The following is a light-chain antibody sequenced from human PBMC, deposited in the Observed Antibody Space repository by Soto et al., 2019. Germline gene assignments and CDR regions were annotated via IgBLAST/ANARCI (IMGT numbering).Light chain of an antibody. Sequence: EIVLTQSPATLSLSPGERATLSCRASQSVSSYLAWYQQKPGRAPRLLIYDASNRATGIPARFSGSGSGTDFTLTISSLEPEDFAVYYCQQRSSNWPPVTFGQGTRLEIK. CDR1: QSVSSY. CDR3: QQRSSNWPPVT. V-gene: IGKV3-11*01. CDR2: DAS. J-gene: IGKJ5*01.